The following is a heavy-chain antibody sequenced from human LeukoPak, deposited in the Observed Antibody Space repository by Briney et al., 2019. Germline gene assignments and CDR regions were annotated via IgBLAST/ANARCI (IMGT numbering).Heavy chain of an antibody. CDR3: ARSSYSSSSSV. Sequence: GGSLRLSCAASGFTFSSFWMHWVRQGPGKGLVWVSRVNRDGSGTNYADSVKGRFTISRDNAKNSLYLQINSLRAEDTAVYYCARSSYSSSSSVWGQGTMVTVSS. CDR2: VNRDGSGT. D-gene: IGHD6-6*01. CDR1: GFTFSSFW. J-gene: IGHJ3*01. V-gene: IGHV3-74*01.